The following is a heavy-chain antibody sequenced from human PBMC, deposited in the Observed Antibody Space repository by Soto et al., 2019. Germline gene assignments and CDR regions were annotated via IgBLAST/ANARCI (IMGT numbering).Heavy chain of an antibody. CDR3: AREGSSSWAYDY. Sequence: ASVKVSCKASGGTFSSYAISWVRQAPGQGLEWMGGIIPIFGTANYAQKFQGRVTITADKSTSTAYMELGSLRSEDTAVYYCAREGSSSWAYDYWGQGTLVTVS. D-gene: IGHD6-13*01. CDR1: GGTFSSYA. V-gene: IGHV1-69*06. CDR2: IIPIFGTA. J-gene: IGHJ4*02.